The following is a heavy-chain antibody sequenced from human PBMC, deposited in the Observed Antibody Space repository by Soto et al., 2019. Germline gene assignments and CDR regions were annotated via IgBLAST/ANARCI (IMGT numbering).Heavy chain of an antibody. CDR3: VTSRPNNILSGFDY. CDR2: IRNRLYGYTT. D-gene: IGHD1-1*01. CDR1: GFTFSDHY. J-gene: IGHJ4*02. Sequence: GGSLRLSCGASGFTFSDHYMDWVRQAPGKGLEWVGRIRNRLYGYTTVYAASVKGRFTISRDESKSSVFLQINSPRTEDTAVYSCVTSRPNNILSGFDYWGQGTLVPVSS. V-gene: IGHV3-72*01.